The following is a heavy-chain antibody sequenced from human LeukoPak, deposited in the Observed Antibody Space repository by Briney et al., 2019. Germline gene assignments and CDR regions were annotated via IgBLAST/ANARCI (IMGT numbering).Heavy chain of an antibody. V-gene: IGHV3-66*01. CDR3: GSGIAPEDSVAVDY. D-gene: IGHD6-13*01. Sequence: TGGSLRLSCAASGFTVSDDFMSWVRQAPGKGLEWVSIISGGGSTYYSDSVKGRFTISRDNAKNTLYLQLNSLRAEDTSIYYCGSGIAPEDSVAVDYWGQGTLVTVSS. J-gene: IGHJ4*02. CDR2: ISGGGST. CDR1: GFTVSDDF.